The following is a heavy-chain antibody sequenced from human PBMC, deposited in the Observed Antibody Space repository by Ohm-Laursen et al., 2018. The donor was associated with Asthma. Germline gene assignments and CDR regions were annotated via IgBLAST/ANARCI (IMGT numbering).Heavy chain of an antibody. J-gene: IGHJ2*01. CDR2: IIPIFGTA. Sequence: SVKVSCKTSGGTFSSYAISWVRQAPGQGLEWMGGIIPIFGTANYAQKFQGRVTITADESTSTAYMELSSLRSEDTAVYYCARDLTTVTPQWYFDLWGRGTLVTVSS. CDR1: GGTFSSYA. V-gene: IGHV1-69*13. CDR3: ARDLTTVTPQWYFDL. D-gene: IGHD4-17*01.